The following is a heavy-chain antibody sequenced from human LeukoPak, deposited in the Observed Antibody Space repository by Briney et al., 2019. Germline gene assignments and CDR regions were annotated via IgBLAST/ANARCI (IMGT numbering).Heavy chain of an antibody. J-gene: IGHJ3*02. D-gene: IGHD1-26*01. V-gene: IGHV1-3*01. Sequence: ASVKVSCKASGYTFTGYYMHWVRQAPGQGLEWMGWINAGNGNTKYSQKFQGRVTITRDTSASTAYMELSSLRSEDTAVYYCARGRGWEPIQGAFDIWGQGSMVTVSS. CDR2: INAGNGNT. CDR3: ARGRGWEPIQGAFDI. CDR1: GYTFTGYY.